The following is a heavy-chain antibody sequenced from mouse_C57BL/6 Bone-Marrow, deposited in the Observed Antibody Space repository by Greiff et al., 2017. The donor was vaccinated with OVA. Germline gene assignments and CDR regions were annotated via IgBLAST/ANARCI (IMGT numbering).Heavy chain of an antibody. CDR1: GYTFTDYY. CDR2: IFPGSGST. D-gene: IGHD1-1*01. CDR3: ARDYGSSYGYFDV. V-gene: IGHV1-75*01. Sequence: VQLQQSGPELVKPGASVKISCKASGYTFTDYYINWVKQRPGQGLEWIGWIFPGSGSTYYNEKFTGKATLTVDKSSSTAYMLLSSLTSEDSAVYFCARDYGSSYGYFDVWGTGTTVTVSS. J-gene: IGHJ1*03.